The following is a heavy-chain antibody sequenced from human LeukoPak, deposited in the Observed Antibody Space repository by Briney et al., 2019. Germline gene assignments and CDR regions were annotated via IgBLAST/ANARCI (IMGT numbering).Heavy chain of an antibody. CDR1: GFTFSSYD. J-gene: IGHJ6*02. Sequence: GGSLRLSCAASGFTFSSYDMHWVRQAPGKGLEWVSVIYSGGSTYYADSVKGRFTISRDNSKNTLYLQMNSLRAEDTAVYYCARDFGDSSGYYFGSTDYYGMDVWGQGTTVTVSS. CDR3: ARDFGDSSGYYFGSTDYYGMDV. D-gene: IGHD3-22*01. V-gene: IGHV3-53*01. CDR2: IYSGGST.